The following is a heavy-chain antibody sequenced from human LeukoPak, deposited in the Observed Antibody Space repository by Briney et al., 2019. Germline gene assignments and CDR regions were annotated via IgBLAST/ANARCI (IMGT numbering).Heavy chain of an antibody. V-gene: IGHV3-30*18. CDR2: ISYDGSKK. D-gene: IGHD4-17*01. J-gene: IGHJ4*02. CDR3: AKVATVTEVDY. CDR1: GFTFSSYG. Sequence: GGSLRLSCAASGFTFSSYGMHWVRQAPGKGLEWVAVISYDGSKKYYADSVKGRFTISRDNSKNTLYLQMNSLRAEDTAVYYCAKVATVTEVDYWGQGTLVTVSS.